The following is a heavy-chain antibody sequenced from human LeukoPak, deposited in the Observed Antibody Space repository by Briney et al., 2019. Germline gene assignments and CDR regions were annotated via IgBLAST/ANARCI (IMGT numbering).Heavy chain of an antibody. CDR3: ARAINSDNWNYSPDY. Sequence: PAASVKVSCKASGYTFTSYGISWVRQAPGQGLEWMGWISAYNGNTNYAQKLQGRVTMTTDTSTSTAYMELRSLRSDDTAVYYCARAINSDNWNYSPDYWGQGTLVTVSS. V-gene: IGHV1-18*01. CDR1: GYTFTSYG. CDR2: ISAYNGNT. D-gene: IGHD1-7*01. J-gene: IGHJ4*02.